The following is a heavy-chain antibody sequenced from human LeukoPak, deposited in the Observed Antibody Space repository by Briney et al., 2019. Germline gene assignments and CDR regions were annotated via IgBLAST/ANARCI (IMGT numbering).Heavy chain of an antibody. CDR1: GYTFTGYY. V-gene: IGHV1-2*02. CDR3: ARDLVGAINFDY. CDR2: INPNSGGT. Sequence: ASVKVSCKASGYTFTGYYMHWVRQAPRQGLEWMGWINPNSGGTNYAQKFQGRVTMTRDTSISTAYMELSRLRSDDTAVYYCARDLVGAINFDYWGQGTLVTVSS. J-gene: IGHJ4*02. D-gene: IGHD1-26*01.